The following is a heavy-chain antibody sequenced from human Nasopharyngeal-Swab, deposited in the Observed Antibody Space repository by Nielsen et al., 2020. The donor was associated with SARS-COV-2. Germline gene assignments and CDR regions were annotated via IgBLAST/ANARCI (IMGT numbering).Heavy chain of an antibody. Sequence: WIRQPPGKGLEWVAVISYDGSNKYYADSVKGRFTISRDNSKNTLYLQMNSLRAEDTAVYYCAKGEYSLRFFYYGVDVWGQGTTVTVSS. V-gene: IGHV3-30*18. CDR3: AKGEYSLRFFYYGVDV. CDR2: ISYDGSNK. J-gene: IGHJ6*02. D-gene: IGHD6-6*01.